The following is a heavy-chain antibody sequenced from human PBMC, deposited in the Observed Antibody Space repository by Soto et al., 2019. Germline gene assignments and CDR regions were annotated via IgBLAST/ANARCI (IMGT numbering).Heavy chain of an antibody. CDR3: ASFDGNCEVGY. CDR2: ISSNRSSI. D-gene: IGHD2-15*01. Sequence: GGSLRLSCAASGFTFSSYWMHWVRQAPGKGLVWVSPISSNRSSIYYADSVKGRFTISRDNAKNSLYLQMNSLRAEDTAVYYSASFDGNCEVGYWGRGPLVTVSS. CDR1: GFTFSSYW. J-gene: IGHJ4*02. V-gene: IGHV3-74*01.